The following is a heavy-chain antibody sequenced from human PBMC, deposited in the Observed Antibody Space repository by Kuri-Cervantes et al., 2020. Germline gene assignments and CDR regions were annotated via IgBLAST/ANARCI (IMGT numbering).Heavy chain of an antibody. CDR3: ARATSGSYNLHFDY. Sequence: SETLSLTCAVYGGSFSGYSWSWVRQPPGKGLESIGEITHTGSTNYSPSLKSRVTLSVDKSKNQFSLKLSSVTAADTAVYYCARATSGSYNLHFDYWGQGTQVTVSS. CDR2: ITHTGST. V-gene: IGHV4-34*01. CDR1: GGSFSGYS. J-gene: IGHJ4*02. D-gene: IGHD1-26*01.